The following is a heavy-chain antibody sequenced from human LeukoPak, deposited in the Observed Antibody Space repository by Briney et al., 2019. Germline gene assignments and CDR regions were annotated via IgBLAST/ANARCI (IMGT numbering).Heavy chain of an antibody. D-gene: IGHD6-13*01. CDR1: GGTFSSYA. CDR2: IIPIFGTA. V-gene: IGHV1-69*13. CDR3: AQQLVDRYFQH. J-gene: IGHJ1*01. Sequence: ASVKISCKASGGTFSSYAISWVRQAPGQGLEWMGGIIPIFGTANYAQKFQGRVMITADESTSTAYMELSSLRSEDTAVYYCAQQLVDRYFQHWGQGTLVTVSS.